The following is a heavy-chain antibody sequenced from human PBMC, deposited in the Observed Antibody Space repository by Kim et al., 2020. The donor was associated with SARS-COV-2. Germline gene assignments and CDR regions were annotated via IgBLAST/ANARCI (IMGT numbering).Heavy chain of an antibody. CDR2: ISAYNGNT. J-gene: IGHJ6*02. Sequence: ASVKVSCKASGYTFTSYGISWVRQAPGQGLEWMGWISAYNGNTNYAQKLQGRVTMTTDTSTSTAYMELRSLRSDDTAVYYCARGWGVVAATDPSDFGGMDVWGQGTTVTVSS. CDR1: GYTFTSYG. D-gene: IGHD2-15*01. CDR3: ARGWGVVAATDPSDFGGMDV. V-gene: IGHV1-18*01.